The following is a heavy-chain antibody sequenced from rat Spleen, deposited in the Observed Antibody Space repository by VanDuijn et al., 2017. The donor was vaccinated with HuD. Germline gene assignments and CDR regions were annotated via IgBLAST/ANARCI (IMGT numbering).Heavy chain of an antibody. D-gene: IGHD1-6*01. CDR2: ITNTGGSS. Sequence: EVQLVESDGGLVQPGRSLKLSCAASGFTFSDYYMAWVRQAPGKGLEWVASITNTGGSSYYPDSVKGRFTISRDNAKSTLYLQMDSPGSEDTATYYCATGPRILRLAWFAYWGQGTLVTVSS. V-gene: IGHV5-20*01. CDR3: ATGPRILRLAWFAY. CDR1: GFTFSDYY. J-gene: IGHJ3*01.